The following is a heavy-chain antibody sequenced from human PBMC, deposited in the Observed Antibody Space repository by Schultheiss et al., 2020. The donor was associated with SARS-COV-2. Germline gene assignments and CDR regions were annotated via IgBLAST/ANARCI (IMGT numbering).Heavy chain of an antibody. D-gene: IGHD2-8*02. CDR2: IYYSGST. J-gene: IGHJ4*02. CDR3: ARATSSTAVDY. CDR1: GGSISSGDYY. Sequence: SETLSLTCTVSGGSISSGDYYWGWIRQPPGKGLEWIGSIYYSGSTYYNPSLKSRVTISVDKSKNQFSLKLSSVTAADTAVYYCARATSSTAVDYWGQGTLVTVSS. V-gene: IGHV4-39*07.